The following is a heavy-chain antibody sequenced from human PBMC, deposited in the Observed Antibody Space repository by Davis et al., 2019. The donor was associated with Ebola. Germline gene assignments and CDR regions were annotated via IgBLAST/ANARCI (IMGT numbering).Heavy chain of an antibody. CDR3: ARVNVVAAGSFDF. D-gene: IGHD6-13*01. V-gene: IGHV3-9*01. Sequence: GGSLRLSCAASGFTFSSYSMNWVRQAPGKGLEWVSGISWNGGSKDYADSVKGRFTISRDNAKNSLYLQMNSLTPEDTAFYYCARVNVVAAGSFDFWGQGTRVTVSA. J-gene: IGHJ4*02. CDR1: GFTFSSYS. CDR2: ISWNGGSK.